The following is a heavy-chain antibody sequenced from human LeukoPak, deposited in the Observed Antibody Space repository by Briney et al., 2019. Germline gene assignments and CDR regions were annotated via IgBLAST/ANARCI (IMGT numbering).Heavy chain of an antibody. CDR3: ARDHESSGYPTSDY. Sequence: PGGSLGLSCAASGFTFSSFAMSWVRQAPGRGLEWVSTIKAGAEATFYADSVKDRFTISRDNSKNTLYLQMNSLRADDTALYCARDHESSGYPTSDYWGQGTLVTVSS. D-gene: IGHD3-22*01. J-gene: IGHJ4*02. V-gene: IGHV3-23*01. CDR1: GFTFSSFA. CDR2: IKAGAEAT.